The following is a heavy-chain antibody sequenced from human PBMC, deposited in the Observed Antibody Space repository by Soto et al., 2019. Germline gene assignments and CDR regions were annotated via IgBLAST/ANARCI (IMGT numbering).Heavy chain of an antibody. D-gene: IGHD2-15*01. J-gene: IGHJ6*02. CDR2: ISYGGNNK. Sequence: RRLSCAASGFTFSNNGIHWVRQAPGKGLEWVAVISYGGNNKYYADSVKGRLTISRDNSKNTVYLQMNNLRAEDTAMYYCAKGGGGNYLTYYYYYGMDVCGQGTTVTVSS. CDR3: AKGGGGNYLTYYYYYGMDV. CDR1: GFTFSNNG. V-gene: IGHV3-30*18.